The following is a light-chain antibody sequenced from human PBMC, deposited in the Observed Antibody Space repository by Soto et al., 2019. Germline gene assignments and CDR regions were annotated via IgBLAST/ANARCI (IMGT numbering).Light chain of an antibody. V-gene: IGLV1-40*01. CDR1: SSNIGAGYD. J-gene: IGLJ1*01. CDR2: GNS. CDR3: QSYDSSLSGSYV. Sequence: QSVLTQPPSVSGAPGQRVTISCTGSSSNIGAGYDVHWYQQLPGTAPKLLIYGNSNRPSGVPDRFSGSKSGTSVSLAITGLQAEDEADYYCQSYDSSLSGSYVFGTGTKLTV.